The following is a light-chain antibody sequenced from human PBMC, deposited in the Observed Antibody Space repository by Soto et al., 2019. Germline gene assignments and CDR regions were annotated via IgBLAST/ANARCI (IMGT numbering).Light chain of an antibody. Sequence: ENVLTQSPATLSLSPGERATVSCRASQSVSSQLAWYQQKPGQAPRLLIYDAFNRATGIPGRFSGSGSGTDFTLTISSLEPEDFAVYYCQQRSSWPTFGQGTKVDIK. CDR2: DAF. J-gene: IGKJ1*01. CDR3: QQRSSWPT. V-gene: IGKV3-11*01. CDR1: QSVSSQ.